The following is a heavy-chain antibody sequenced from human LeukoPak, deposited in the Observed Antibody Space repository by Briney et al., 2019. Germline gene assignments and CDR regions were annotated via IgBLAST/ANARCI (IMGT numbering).Heavy chain of an antibody. CDR3: ARDFKTILGMIDY. V-gene: IGHV3-21*01. CDR2: ISTSSNYI. J-gene: IGHJ4*02. CDR1: GFTFSSYS. D-gene: IGHD3-3*01. Sequence: GGSLRLSCAGSGFTFSSYSMNWVRQAPGKGLEWVSSISTSSNYIYYADSVKGRFTIARDNAKNSLYLQMSSLRAEDTAVYYCARDFKTILGMIDYWGQGTLVTVST.